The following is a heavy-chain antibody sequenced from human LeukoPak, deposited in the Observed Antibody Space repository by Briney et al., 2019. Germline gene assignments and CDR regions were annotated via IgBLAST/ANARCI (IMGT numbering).Heavy chain of an antibody. CDR3: ARGKRGYSSSWYDY. CDR2: INHSGST. Sequence: SETLSLTCAVYGGSFSGYYWSWIRQPPGKGLEWIGEINHSGSTNYNPSLKSRDTISVDTSKHQVSLKLSSVTAADTAVYYCARGKRGYSSSWYDYWGQGTLVTVSS. CDR1: GGSFSGYY. V-gene: IGHV4-34*01. D-gene: IGHD6-13*01. J-gene: IGHJ4*02.